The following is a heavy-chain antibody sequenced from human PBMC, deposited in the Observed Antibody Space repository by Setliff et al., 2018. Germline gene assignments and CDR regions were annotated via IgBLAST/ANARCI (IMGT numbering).Heavy chain of an antibody. CDR1: GYTFTSYD. V-gene: IGHV1-18*01. CDR2: ISPYNGDT. D-gene: IGHD6-13*01. CDR3: ARVSEAAAAGFDY. Sequence: ASVKVSCKASGYTFTSYDFSWVRQAPGQGLEWMGWISPYNGDTEYAQKFQGRVTMTTDTSTSTAYMELRSLISDDTAVYYCARVSEAAAAGFDYWGQGTLVTVSS. J-gene: IGHJ4*02.